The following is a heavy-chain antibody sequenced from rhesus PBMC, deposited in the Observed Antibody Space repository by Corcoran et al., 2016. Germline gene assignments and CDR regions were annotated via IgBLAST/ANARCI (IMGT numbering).Heavy chain of an antibody. D-gene: IGHD4-29*01. Sequence: QVQLQESGPGLVTPSETLSLTCAVSGYSISSGFYWAWLRQPPGKGLEYIGYISGTGGTTYYNPSLKSRVTISKDTSNNRFSLKLNSVTAADTAVYYCARRPGSASFDYWGQGVLVTVSS. CDR2: ISGTGGTT. CDR3: ARRPGSASFDY. CDR1: GYSISSGFY. J-gene: IGHJ4*01. V-gene: IGHV4-99*01.